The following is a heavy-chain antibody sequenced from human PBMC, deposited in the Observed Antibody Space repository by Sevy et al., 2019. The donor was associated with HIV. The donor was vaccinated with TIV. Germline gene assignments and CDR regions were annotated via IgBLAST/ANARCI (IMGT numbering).Heavy chain of an antibody. CDR3: VRAVAADGSF. CDR2: IKQDGSVT. J-gene: IGHJ4*02. V-gene: IGHV3-7*01. Sequence: GGSLRLSCAASEFSLNTYWRSWVRQAPGKGLEWVANIKQDGSVTYYVDSVKGRFTISRDNARNFLYLQMNSLRAEDTARYYCVRAVAADGSFWGQGTLVTVSS. CDR1: EFSLNTYW. D-gene: IGHD6-13*01.